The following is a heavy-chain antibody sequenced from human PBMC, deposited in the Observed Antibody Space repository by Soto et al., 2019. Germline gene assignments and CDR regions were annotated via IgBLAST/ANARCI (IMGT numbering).Heavy chain of an antibody. CDR1: GFTFSSYW. V-gene: IGHV3-74*01. D-gene: IGHD1-26*01. Sequence: GGSLRLSCAASGFTFSSYWMHWVRQAPGKGLVWVSRINSDGSSTSYADSVKGRFTISRDNSKNTLYLQMNSLRAEDTAVYYCAKEGATISRYFDYWGQGPLVTVSS. CDR2: INSDGSST. CDR3: AKEGATISRYFDY. J-gene: IGHJ4*02.